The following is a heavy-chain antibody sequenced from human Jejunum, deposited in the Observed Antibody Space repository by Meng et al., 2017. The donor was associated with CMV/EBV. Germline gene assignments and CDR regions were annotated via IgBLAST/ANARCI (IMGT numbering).Heavy chain of an antibody. Sequence: TFSNYDFSSVRQAPGQGLEWMGGIMPFFGTVNYARKFQGRVTITTEESTSTVYMELSSLRSEDTAVYYCARGGDGVQHFLEWLLFDYWGQGTLVTVSS. CDR2: IMPFFGTV. D-gene: IGHD3-3*01. J-gene: IGHJ4*02. CDR3: ARGGDGVQHFLEWLLFDY. CDR1: TFSNYD. V-gene: IGHV1-69*05.